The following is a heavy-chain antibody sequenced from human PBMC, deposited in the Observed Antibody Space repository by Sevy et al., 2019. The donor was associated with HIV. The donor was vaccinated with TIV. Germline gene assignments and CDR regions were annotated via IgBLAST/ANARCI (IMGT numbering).Heavy chain of an antibody. CDR3: ARPKGDVAYSNKVTRYDFDY. J-gene: IGHJ4*02. CDR2: INPSSGGT. Sequence: ASVKVSCKASGFSLSSYYLHWVRQAPGQGLEWMGWINPSSGGTTYAQNFQGRVTMTTDTSITTAYMELARLRSDDTAVYYCARPKGDVAYSNKVTRYDFDYWGQGALVTVSS. V-gene: IGHV1-2*02. D-gene: IGHD2-21*01. CDR1: GFSLSSYY.